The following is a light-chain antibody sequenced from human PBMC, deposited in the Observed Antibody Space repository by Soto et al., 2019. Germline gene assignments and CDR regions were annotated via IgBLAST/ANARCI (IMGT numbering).Light chain of an antibody. V-gene: IGKV1-17*03. CDR3: LQHSTYPRT. CDR1: QDISNY. Sequence: DIQMTQSPSAMSASVGDRVTITCRASQDISNYLAWFQQKLGKVPKRLIYAASSLQSGVPSRFSGRGSGTEFTLTISSLQPEDIATYYCLQHSTYPRTFGQGTKVEIK. J-gene: IGKJ1*01. CDR2: AAS.